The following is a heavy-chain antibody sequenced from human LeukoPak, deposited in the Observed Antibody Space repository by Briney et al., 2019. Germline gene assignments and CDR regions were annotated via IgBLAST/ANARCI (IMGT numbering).Heavy chain of an antibody. V-gene: IGHV3-74*01. CDR2: INSDGNST. J-gene: IGHJ4*02. CDR3: AREVYSSGWSSFDY. CDR1: GFTFSSYW. Sequence: PGGSLRLSCAASGFTFSSYWMHWVRQAPGKGLVWVSRINSDGNSTIHADSVKGRFTISRDNAKNTLYLQMNSLRAEDTAVYYCAREVYSSGWSSFDYWGQGTLVTVSS. D-gene: IGHD6-19*01.